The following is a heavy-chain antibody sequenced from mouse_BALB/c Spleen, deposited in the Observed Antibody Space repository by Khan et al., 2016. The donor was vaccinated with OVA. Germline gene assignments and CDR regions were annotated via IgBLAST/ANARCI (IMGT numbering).Heavy chain of an antibody. CDR3: ARSVTITTVVATDFDY. V-gene: IGHV3-2*02. CDR1: GYSITSDYA. Sequence: EVQLQESGPGLVKPSQSLSLTCTVTGYSITSDYAWNWIRQFPGNKLEWVGYISYSGRTSYNPSLKSRISITRDTSKNQFFLQLSSVTTEDTATYYCARSVTITTVVATDFDYWGQDTTLTVSS. J-gene: IGHJ2*01. CDR2: ISYSGRT. D-gene: IGHD1-1*01.